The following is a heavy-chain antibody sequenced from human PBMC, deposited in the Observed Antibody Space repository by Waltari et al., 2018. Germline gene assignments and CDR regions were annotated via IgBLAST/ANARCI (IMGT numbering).Heavy chain of an antibody. D-gene: IGHD2-21*01. CDR1: GFTFSNYW. CDR2: TNSDESST. CDR3: ARSSIAGIDY. Sequence: EVQLVESGGGLVQPGGSLRLSCEASGFTFSNYWMHWVRQAPGKGLVWVSRTNSDESSTSYADSVKGRFTISRDNAKNTLYLQINSLRAEDTAVYYCARSSIAGIDYWGQGTLVTVSS. J-gene: IGHJ4*02. V-gene: IGHV3-74*01.